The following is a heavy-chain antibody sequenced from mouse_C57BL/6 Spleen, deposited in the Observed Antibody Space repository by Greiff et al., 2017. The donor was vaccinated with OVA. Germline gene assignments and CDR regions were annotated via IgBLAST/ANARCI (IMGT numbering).Heavy chain of an antibody. J-gene: IGHJ3*01. CDR3: VKAPDSSGCPY. Sequence: EVNVVESGGGLVQPGASLRLSCAASGFPFTDYYMSWVRQPPGKAPEWLAMIRHKANGYTTEYTASVKGRFTISRDNSQNILYLQMNTLRAEDSATYYCVKAPDSSGCPYWGQGTLVTVPA. V-gene: IGHV7-4*01. CDR1: GFPFTDYY. CDR2: IRHKANGYTT. D-gene: IGHD3-2*02.